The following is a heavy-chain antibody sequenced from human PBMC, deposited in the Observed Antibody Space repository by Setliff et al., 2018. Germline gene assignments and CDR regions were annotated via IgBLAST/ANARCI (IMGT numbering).Heavy chain of an antibody. CDR1: GSAISSGHY. D-gene: IGHD4-17*01. J-gene: IGHJ3*01. CDR3: VRDAGDGYGVDAYAGGGFDF. Sequence: ETLSLTCAVSGSAISSGHYWGWIRQPPGKGLEWIGGFRPSGKTYYNPSLNSRVTISVDTSKKQFSLKVTSVTAADTAVYYCVRDAGDGYGVDAYAGGGFDFWGQGTMVTV. CDR2: FRPSGKT. V-gene: IGHV4-38-2*02.